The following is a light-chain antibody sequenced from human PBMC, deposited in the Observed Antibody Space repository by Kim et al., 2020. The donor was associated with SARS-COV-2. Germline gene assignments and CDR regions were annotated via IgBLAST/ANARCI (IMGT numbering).Light chain of an antibody. Sequence: VAPGQTARITCSGDTLPEKQTYWYQQKSGQAPLLVIYKDNERPSGIPGRFSGSSSGTTVTLTISGVQAEDDADYYCQSADGSGTYVFGTGTKVTVL. CDR2: KDN. V-gene: IGLV3-25*03. J-gene: IGLJ1*01. CDR3: QSADGSGTYV. CDR1: TLPEKQ.